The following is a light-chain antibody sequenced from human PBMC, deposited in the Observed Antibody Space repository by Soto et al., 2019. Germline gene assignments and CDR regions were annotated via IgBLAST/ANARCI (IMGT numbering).Light chain of an antibody. CDR2: DAY. CDR1: QFVSTR. J-gene: IGKJ1*01. Sequence: EIVVTQSPATLSASPGERVTLTCRASQFVSTRLAWYQQRPGQVPRLLIYDAYTRALGISARFSGSGSGTEFALTISGLQSEDFTVYFCQQYNTRPQTFGQGTKVDIK. V-gene: IGKV3-15*01. CDR3: QQYNTRPQT.